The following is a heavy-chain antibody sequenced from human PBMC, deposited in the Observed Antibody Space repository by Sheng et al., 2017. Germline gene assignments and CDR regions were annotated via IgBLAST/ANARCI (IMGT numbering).Heavy chain of an antibody. V-gene: IGHV4-61*02. CDR2: IYTGGTT. Sequence: QVQLQESGPGLVKPSQTLSLTCTVSGGSISSSGYYWTWIRQPAGQGLEWIGHIYTGGTTNYNPSLKSRVTISVDTSKNQLSLKLSSVTAADTAVYYCARGSRDGDNWIFDYWGQGTLVTVSS. J-gene: IGHJ4*02. CDR3: ARGSRDGDNWIFDY. CDR1: GGSISSSGYY. D-gene: IGHD2-2*01.